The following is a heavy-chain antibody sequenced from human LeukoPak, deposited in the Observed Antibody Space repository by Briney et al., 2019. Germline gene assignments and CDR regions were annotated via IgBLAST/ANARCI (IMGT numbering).Heavy chain of an antibody. CDR1: GYTLTELS. CDR2: FDPEDGET. J-gene: IGHJ6*02. V-gene: IGHV1-24*01. CDR3: ARDGLPGYYYYGMDV. Sequence: ASVKVSCTVSGYTLTELSMHWVRQAPGKGLEWMGGFDPEDGETIYAQKFQGRVTMTTDTSTSTAYMELRSLRSDDTAVYYCARDGLPGYYYYGMDVWGQGTTVTVSS.